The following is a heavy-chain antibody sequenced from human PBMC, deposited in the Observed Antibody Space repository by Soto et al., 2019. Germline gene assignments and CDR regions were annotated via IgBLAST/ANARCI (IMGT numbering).Heavy chain of an antibody. V-gene: IGHV3-23*01. CDR2: ISGSGGST. CDR1: GFTFSSYA. CDR3: AKDGTNYYDSSGYYGAFDY. Sequence: EVQLLESGGGLVQPGGSLRLSCAASGFTFSSYAMSWVRQAPGKGLEWVSAISGSGGSTYYAYSVKGRFTISRDNSKNKLHLQLTSMRAEGTAVYYCAKDGTNYYDSSGYYGAFDYWGQGTLVTVSS. J-gene: IGHJ4*02. D-gene: IGHD3-22*01.